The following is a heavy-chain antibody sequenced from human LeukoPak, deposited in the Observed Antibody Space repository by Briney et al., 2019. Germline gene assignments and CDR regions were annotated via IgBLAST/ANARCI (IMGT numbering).Heavy chain of an antibody. D-gene: IGHD3-10*01. V-gene: IGHV1-2*02. CDR1: GYTFTGYY. CDR2: INPNSGGT. Sequence: ASVKVSCKASGYTFTGYYVHWVRQAPGQGLEWMGWINPNSGGTNYAQKFQGRVTMTRDTSISTAYMELSRLTSDDTAVYYCARDLYYGSGSLDYWGQGTLVNVSS. CDR3: ARDLYYGSGSLDY. J-gene: IGHJ4*02.